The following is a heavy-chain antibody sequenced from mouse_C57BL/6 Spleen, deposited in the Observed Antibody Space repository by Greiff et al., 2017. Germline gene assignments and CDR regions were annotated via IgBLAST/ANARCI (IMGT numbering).Heavy chain of an antibody. V-gene: IGHV1-59*01. CDR1: GYTFPSYW. Sequence: VQLQQPGAELVRPGTSVKLSCKASGYTFPSYWMHWVKQRPGQGLEWIGVIDPSDSFTNYPQKFKGKATLTVDTSASTAYMQLSSLTSEYSAFYNCARRGYMIFFDYWGQGTTLTVSS. J-gene: IGHJ2*01. CDR3: ARRGYMIFFDY. D-gene: IGHD2-4*01. CDR2: IDPSDSFT.